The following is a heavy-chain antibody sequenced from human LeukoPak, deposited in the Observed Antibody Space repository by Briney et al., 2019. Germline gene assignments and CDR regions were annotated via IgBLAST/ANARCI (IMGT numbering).Heavy chain of an antibody. J-gene: IGHJ4*02. CDR2: IYYSGST. CDR1: GGSFSGYY. V-gene: IGHV4-59*01. Sequence: SETLSLTCAVYGGSFSGYYWSWIRQPPGKGLEWIGYIYYSGSTNYNPSLKSRVTISVDTSKNQFSLKLSSVTAADTAVYYCARDNGPKTFDYWGQGTLVTVSS. CDR3: ARDNGPKTFDY.